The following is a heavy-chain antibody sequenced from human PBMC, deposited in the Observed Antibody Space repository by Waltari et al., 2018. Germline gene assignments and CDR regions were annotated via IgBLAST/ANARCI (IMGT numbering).Heavy chain of an antibody. Sequence: QLQLQESGSGLVKPSQTLSLTCAVSGGSISSGGYSWSWIRQPPGKGLEWIGYIYHSGSTYYNPSLKSRVTISVDRSKNQFSLKLRSVTAADTAVYYCARSLDDYIWGSYRNWFDPWGQGTLVTVSS. D-gene: IGHD3-16*02. CDR1: GGSISSGGYS. CDR2: IYHSGST. CDR3: ARSLDDYIWGSYRNWFDP. V-gene: IGHV4-30-2*01. J-gene: IGHJ5*02.